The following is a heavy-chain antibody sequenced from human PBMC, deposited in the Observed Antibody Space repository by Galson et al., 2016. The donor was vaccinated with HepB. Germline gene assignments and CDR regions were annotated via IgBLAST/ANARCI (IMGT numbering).Heavy chain of an antibody. CDR2: ISSSSNYI. Sequence: SLRLSCAASGFTFSSYSMNWVRQAPGKGLEWVSSISSSSNYIYYADSVKGRFTISRDNAKNSLYLQMNSLRDEDTAVYYCASRYCSGGSCYSAAPGYWYFDLWGRGTLVTVSS. CDR3: ASRYCSGGSCYSAAPGYWYFDL. CDR1: GFTFSSYS. J-gene: IGHJ2*01. V-gene: IGHV3-21*01. D-gene: IGHD2-15*01.